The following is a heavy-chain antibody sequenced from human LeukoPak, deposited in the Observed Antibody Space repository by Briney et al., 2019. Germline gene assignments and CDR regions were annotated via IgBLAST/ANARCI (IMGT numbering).Heavy chain of an antibody. D-gene: IGHD3-10*01. CDR3: AKYGSGSYYRNYFDY. J-gene: IGHJ4*02. V-gene: IGHV3-23*01. Sequence: GGSLRLSCAASGFTFSSYAMSWDRQAPGKGLEWVSAISGSGGSTYYADSVKGRFTISRDNSKNTLYLQMNSLRAEDTAVYYCAKYGSGSYYRNYFDYWGQGTLVTVSS. CDR2: ISGSGGST. CDR1: GFTFSSYA.